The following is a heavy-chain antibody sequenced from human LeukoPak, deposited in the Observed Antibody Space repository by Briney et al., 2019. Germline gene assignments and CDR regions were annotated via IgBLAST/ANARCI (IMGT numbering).Heavy chain of an antibody. CDR3: TRNNWFDP. CDR2: INHSGTT. Sequence: KPSETLSLTCAVYGGSFSSYYWSWIRQSPGKGLEWIGEINHSGTTKYNPSLKSRVTISVDTPQNQFSLRLSSVTAADTAVYYRTRNNWFDPWGQGTLVTVSS. J-gene: IGHJ5*02. V-gene: IGHV4-34*01. CDR1: GGSFSSYY.